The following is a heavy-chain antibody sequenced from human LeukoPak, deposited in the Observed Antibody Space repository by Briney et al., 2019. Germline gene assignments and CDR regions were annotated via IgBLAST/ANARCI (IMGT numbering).Heavy chain of an antibody. CDR2: INPSVGST. CDR1: GYTFTSYY. D-gene: IGHD1-26*01. CDR3: TSQPSGTSAFQH. V-gene: IGHV1-46*01. J-gene: IGHJ1*01. Sequence: ASVKVSCKASGYTFTSYYMHWVRQAPGQGLEWMGIINPSVGSTSYAQKFQGRVTMTRDTSTSTVYMELSSLRSEDTAVYYCTSQPSGTSAFQHWGQGTLVTVSS.